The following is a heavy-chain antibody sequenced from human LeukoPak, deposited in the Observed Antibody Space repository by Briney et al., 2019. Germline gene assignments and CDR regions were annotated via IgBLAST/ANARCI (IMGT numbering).Heavy chain of an antibody. D-gene: IGHD4-23*01. Sequence: GGSLRLSCAASGFTFSSYAMHWVRQAPGKGLECVSTISGSGDNTYYADSVKGRFTIFRDNSKNTVFLQMNSLRAEDTAVYYCAKDCSRDGGNSGGYFQHWGRGTLVTVSS. CDR3: AKDCSRDGGNSGGYFQH. CDR2: ISGSGDNT. V-gene: IGHV3-23*01. CDR1: GFTFSSYA. J-gene: IGHJ1*01.